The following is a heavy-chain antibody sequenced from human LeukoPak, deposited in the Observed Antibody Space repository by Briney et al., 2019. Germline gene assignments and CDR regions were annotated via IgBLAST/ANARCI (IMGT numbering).Heavy chain of an antibody. CDR1: GFTFSSYG. Sequence: PWGSLRLSCAASGFTFSSYGMHWVRQAPGKGLEWVAFIRYDGSNKYYADSVKGRFTNSRDNSKNTLYLQMNSLRAEDTAVYYCAKDSSGSDRPLDYWGQGTLVTVSS. CDR2: IRYDGSNK. V-gene: IGHV3-30*02. J-gene: IGHJ4*02. D-gene: IGHD3-10*01. CDR3: AKDSSGSDRPLDY.